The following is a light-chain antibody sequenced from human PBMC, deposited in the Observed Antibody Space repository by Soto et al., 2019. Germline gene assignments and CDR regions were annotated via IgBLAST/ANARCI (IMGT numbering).Light chain of an antibody. CDR2: DAS. CDR3: QQRYNWPPVT. Sequence: IVLTQSPDTLSLSPGERATLSCRASKSFSRSYLAWYQQKPGQAPRLLIYDASNRATGVPARFSGSGSGTDFTLTISSLEPEDFAVYYCQQRYNWPPVTFGQGTRLEIK. J-gene: IGKJ5*01. V-gene: IGKV3-11*01. CDR1: KSFSRSY.